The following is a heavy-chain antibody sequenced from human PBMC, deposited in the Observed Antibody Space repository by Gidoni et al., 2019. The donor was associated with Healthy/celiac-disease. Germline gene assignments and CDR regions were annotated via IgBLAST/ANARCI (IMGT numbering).Heavy chain of an antibody. Sequence: QVQLQESGPGLVKPSETLSLTCTVSGGSISSYYWSWIRQPPGKGLEWIGYIYYSGSTNYNPPPQRRVTKSVDKSKNQFSLKLSSVTAADTAVYYWARDNYNFYGCNSAAFDIWGQGTMVTVSS. V-gene: IGHV4-59*01. D-gene: IGHD3-10*01. CDR3: ARDNYNFYGCNSAAFDI. J-gene: IGHJ3*02. CDR1: GGSISSYY. CDR2: IYYSGST.